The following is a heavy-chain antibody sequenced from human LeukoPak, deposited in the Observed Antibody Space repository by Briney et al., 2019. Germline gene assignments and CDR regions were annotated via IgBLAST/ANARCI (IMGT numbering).Heavy chain of an antibody. CDR1: GGSISSYY. J-gene: IGHJ4*02. V-gene: IGHV4-59*12. CDR3: ARAARGCSSTSCYYFDY. CDR2: IYYSGST. Sequence: PSETLSLTCTVSGGSISSYYWSWIRQPPGKGLEWIGYIYYSGSTNYNPSLKSRVTISVDRSKNQFSLKLSSVTAADTAVYYCARAARGCSSTSCYYFDYWGQGTLVTVSS. D-gene: IGHD2-2*01.